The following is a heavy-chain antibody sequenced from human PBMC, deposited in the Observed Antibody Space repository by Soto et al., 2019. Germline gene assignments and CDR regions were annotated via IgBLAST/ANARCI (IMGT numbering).Heavy chain of an antibody. J-gene: IGHJ4*02. CDR2: ISYDGSNK. V-gene: IGHV3-30-3*01. Sequence: GGSLRLSCAASGFTFSSYAMHWVRQAPGKGLEWVAVISYDGSNKYYADSVKGRFTISRDNSKNTLYLQMNSLRAEDTAVYYCASHAFEAAAGTGVQQTDYWGQGTLVTVSS. CDR1: GFTFSSYA. D-gene: IGHD6-13*01. CDR3: ASHAFEAAAGTGVQQTDY.